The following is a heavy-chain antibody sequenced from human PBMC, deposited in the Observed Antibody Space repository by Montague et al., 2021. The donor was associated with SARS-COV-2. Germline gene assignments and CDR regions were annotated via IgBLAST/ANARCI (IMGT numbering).Heavy chain of an antibody. CDR2: INWNSGSV. D-gene: IGHD3-16*01. CDR1: GFKFYDSA. J-gene: IGHJ2*01. CDR3: AKDHYASGKMGFFDL. Sequence: SLRLSCAASGFKFYDSAMYWVRQAPGKGLEWVSGINWNSGSVDYADSVKGRSTISRDNTKNSLFLQMNSLRTEDTALYYCAKDHYASGKMGFFDLWGRGTLVTVSS. V-gene: IGHV3-9*01.